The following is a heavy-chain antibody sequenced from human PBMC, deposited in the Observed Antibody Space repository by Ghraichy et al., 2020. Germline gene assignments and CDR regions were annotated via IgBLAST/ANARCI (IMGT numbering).Heavy chain of an antibody. J-gene: IGHJ3*02. CDR2: IYYSGST. CDR3: ARRLRDGYTHHDASDI. Sequence: SQTLSPTCTVSSGSISSYYWSWIRQPPGKGLEWIGYIYYSGSTNYNPSLKSRVTISVDTSKNQFSLKLSSVTAADTAVYYCARRLRDGYTHHDASDIWGQGTMVTVSS. CDR1: SGSISSYY. V-gene: IGHV4-59*01. D-gene: IGHD5-24*01.